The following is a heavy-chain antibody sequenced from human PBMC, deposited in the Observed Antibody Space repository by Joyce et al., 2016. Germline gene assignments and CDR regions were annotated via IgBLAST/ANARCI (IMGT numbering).Heavy chain of an antibody. Sequence: EVQLVQSGAEVKTPGESLRISCKGSGYSFTSHWISWVRQMPGKGLEWMGRIDPRDSYTDYSPSFEGNVTISVDKTRSAAYLQWSSLRAADTAIYYCARHVTDWFDPWGQGTLVTVSS. CDR3: ARHVTDWFDP. D-gene: IGHD3-10*02. V-gene: IGHV5-10-1*03. J-gene: IGHJ5*02. CDR2: IDPRDSYT. CDR1: GYSFTSHW.